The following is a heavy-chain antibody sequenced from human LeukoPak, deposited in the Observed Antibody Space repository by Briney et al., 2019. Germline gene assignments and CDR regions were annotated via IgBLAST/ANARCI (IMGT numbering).Heavy chain of an antibody. J-gene: IGHJ4*02. CDR1: GGSNSSYY. V-gene: IGHV4-59*01. CDR2: IYYSGST. Sequence: PSETLSLTCTVSGGSNSSYYWSWIRQPPGKGLEWIGYIYYSGSTNYNPSLKSRVTISVDTSKNQFSLKLSSVTAADTAVYYCARGWGYYDFWSGYYGFDYWGQGTLVTVSS. D-gene: IGHD3-3*01. CDR3: ARGWGYYDFWSGYYGFDY.